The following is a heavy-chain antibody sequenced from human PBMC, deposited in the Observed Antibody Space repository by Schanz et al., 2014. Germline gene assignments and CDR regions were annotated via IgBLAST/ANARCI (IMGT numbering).Heavy chain of an antibody. CDR1: GFGFDDYA. CDR2: ISGSGGST. Sequence: EVQLVESGGGVVRPGGSLRLSCAASGFGFDDYAMSWVRQAPGKGLEWVSAISGSGGSTVYADSVKGRFTISRDNSKNTLYLQVNSLRAEDTAVYYCAKHVRSLTGNDYWGQGTLVTVSS. J-gene: IGHJ4*02. CDR3: AKHVRSLTGNDY. V-gene: IGHV3-23*04. D-gene: IGHD3-9*01.